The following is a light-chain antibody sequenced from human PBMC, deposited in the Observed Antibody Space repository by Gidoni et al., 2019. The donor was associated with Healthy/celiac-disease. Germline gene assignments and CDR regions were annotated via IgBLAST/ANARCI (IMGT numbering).Light chain of an antibody. Sequence: EIVMTQSPATLSVSPGERATLSCRASQSVSNNLAWYQQKPGQAPRLLIYGASTSATGIPARFSGSGSGTEFTLTISSLQSEDFAVYHCQQYNNWPPGTFGQGTKVEIK. CDR3: QQYNNWPPGT. CDR1: QSVSNN. CDR2: GAS. J-gene: IGKJ1*01. V-gene: IGKV3-15*01.